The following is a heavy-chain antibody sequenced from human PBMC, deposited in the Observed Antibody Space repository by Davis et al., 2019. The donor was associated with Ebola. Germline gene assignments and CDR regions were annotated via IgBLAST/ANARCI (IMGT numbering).Heavy chain of an antibody. CDR1: GFTVSSNY. D-gene: IGHD6-6*01. V-gene: IGHV3-73*01. J-gene: IGHJ4*02. Sequence: GGSLRLSCAASGFTVSSNYMSWVRQASGRGLEWVGRIRSKANSYATAYAASVKGRFTISRDDSKNTAYLQMNSLKTEDTAVYYCSCSSSGFDYWGQGTLVTVSS. CDR2: IRSKANSYAT. CDR3: SCSSSGFDY.